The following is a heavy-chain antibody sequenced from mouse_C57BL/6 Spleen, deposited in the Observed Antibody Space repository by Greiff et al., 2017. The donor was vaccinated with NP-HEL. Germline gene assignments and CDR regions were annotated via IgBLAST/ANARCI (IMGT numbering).Heavy chain of an antibody. CDR1: GYTFTSYW. Sequence: VQLQQSGAELVMPGASVKLSCKASGYTFTSYWMHWVKQRPGQGLEWIGEIDPSDSYTNYNQKFKGKSTLTVDKSSSPAYMQLSSLTSEDSAVYYCAREGKTGTREAMDYWGQGTSVTVSS. CDR3: AREGKTGTREAMDY. J-gene: IGHJ4*01. CDR2: IDPSDSYT. D-gene: IGHD4-1*01. V-gene: IGHV1-69*01.